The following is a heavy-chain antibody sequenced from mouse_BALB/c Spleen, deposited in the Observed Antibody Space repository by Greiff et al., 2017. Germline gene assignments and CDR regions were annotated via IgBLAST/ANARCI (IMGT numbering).Heavy chain of an antibody. Sequence: QAQLQQSGAELARPGASVKLSCKASGYTFTSYWMQWVKQRPGQGLEWIGAIYPGDGDTRYTQKFKGKATLTADKSSSTAYMQLSSLATEDSAVYYCARGNSYAMDYWGQGTSVTVSS. CDR2: IYPGDGDT. CDR1: GYTFTSYW. CDR3: ARGNSYAMDY. D-gene: IGHD2-1*01. J-gene: IGHJ4*01. V-gene: IGHV1-87*01.